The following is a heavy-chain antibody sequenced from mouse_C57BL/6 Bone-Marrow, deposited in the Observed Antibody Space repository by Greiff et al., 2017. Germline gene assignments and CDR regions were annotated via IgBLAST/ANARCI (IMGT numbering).Heavy chain of an antibody. CDR2: IYPRSGNT. Sequence: QVQLQQSGAELARPGASVKLSCKASGYTFTSYGISWVKQRTGQGLEWIGEIYPRSGNTYYNEKFKGKATLTAYKSSSTAYMELRSLTSEDSAVYFCARSGYYIYYYAMDYWGQGTSVTVSS. D-gene: IGHD2-3*01. V-gene: IGHV1-81*01. CDR1: GYTFTSYG. CDR3: ARSGYYIYYYAMDY. J-gene: IGHJ4*01.